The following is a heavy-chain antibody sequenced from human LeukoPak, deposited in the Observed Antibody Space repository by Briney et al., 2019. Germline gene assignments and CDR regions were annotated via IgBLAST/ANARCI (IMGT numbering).Heavy chain of an antibody. Sequence: GGSLRLSCAASGFPFSDSWMDWVRQAPGKGMEGVANIKQDGSEKHYADSVKGRFTISRDNAKNSLFLQMNGLRAEDTAVYYCSRRLDYWGQGALVTVSS. CDR1: GFPFSDSW. V-gene: IGHV3-7*01. J-gene: IGHJ4*02. CDR2: IKQDGSEK. CDR3: SRRLDY.